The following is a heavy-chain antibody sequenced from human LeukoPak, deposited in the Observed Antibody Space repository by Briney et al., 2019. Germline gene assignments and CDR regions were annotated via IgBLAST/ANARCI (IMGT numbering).Heavy chain of an antibody. CDR2: IYYSGST. CDR3: ARGEGDVGPADY. J-gene: IGHJ4*02. V-gene: IGHV4-30-4*08. CDR1: GGSISSGDYY. D-gene: IGHD2-21*01. Sequence: PSQTLSLTCTVSGGSISSGDYYWSWIRQPPGKGLEWIVYIYYSGSTYYNPAIKSRVTISVDTSKNQFSLKLSSVTAADTAVYYCARGEGDVGPADYWGQGTLVTVSS.